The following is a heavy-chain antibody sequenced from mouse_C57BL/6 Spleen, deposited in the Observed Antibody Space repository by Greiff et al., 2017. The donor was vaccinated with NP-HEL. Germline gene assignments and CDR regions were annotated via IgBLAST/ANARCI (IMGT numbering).Heavy chain of an antibody. D-gene: IGHD1-1*01. V-gene: IGHV3-6*01. CDR3: ARASPYYYGSSWDYAMDY. J-gene: IGHJ4*01. Sequence: VQLQQSGPGLVKPSQSLSLTCSVTGYSITSGYYWNWIRQFPGNKLEWMGYISYDGSNNYNPSLKNRISITRDTSKNQFFLKLNSVTTEDTATYDCARASPYYYGSSWDYAMDYWGQGTSVTVSS. CDR2: ISYDGSN. CDR1: GYSITSGYY.